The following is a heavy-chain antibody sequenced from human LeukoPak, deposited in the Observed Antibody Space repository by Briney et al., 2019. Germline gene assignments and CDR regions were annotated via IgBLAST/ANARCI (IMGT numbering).Heavy chain of an antibody. CDR2: IKKDGSDK. CDR1: GFTFSNYW. CDR3: ARDADRGGDLDY. V-gene: IGHV3-7*01. D-gene: IGHD3-10*01. Sequence: GGSLRLSCAASGFTFSNYWMSWVRQTPGKGLERVAHIKKDGSDKYYVDSVKGRFTISRDNAKGSLYLQMNSLRVEDTAVYYCARDADRGGDLDYWGQGTLVTVSS. J-gene: IGHJ4*02.